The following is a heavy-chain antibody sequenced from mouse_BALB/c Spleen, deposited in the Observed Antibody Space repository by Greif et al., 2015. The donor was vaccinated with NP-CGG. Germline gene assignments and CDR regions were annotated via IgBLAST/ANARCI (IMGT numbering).Heavy chain of an antibody. D-gene: IGHD4-1*01. V-gene: IGHV5-12-1*01. Sequence: EVMLVESGGGLVKPGGSLKLSCAASGFAFSSYDMSWVRQTPEKRLEWVAYISSGGGSTYYPDTVKGRFTISRDNAKNTLHLQMSSLKSEDTAMYYCATLAGTGFAYWGQGTLVTVSA. CDR2: ISSGGGST. CDR1: GFAFSSYD. CDR3: ATLAGTGFAY. J-gene: IGHJ3*01.